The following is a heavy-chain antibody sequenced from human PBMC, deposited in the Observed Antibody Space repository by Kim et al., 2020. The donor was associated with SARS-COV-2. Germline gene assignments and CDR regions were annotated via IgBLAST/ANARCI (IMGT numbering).Heavy chain of an antibody. D-gene: IGHD3-22*01. CDR3: AKDTVVRPFDY. J-gene: IGHJ4*02. CDR2: ISYDGSNK. V-gene: IGHV3-30*18. Sequence: GGSLRLSCAASGFTFSSYGMHWVRQAPGKGLEWVAVISYDGSNKYYADSVKGRFTISRDNSKNTLYLQMNSLRAEDTAVYYCAKDTVVRPFDYWGQGTLVTVSS. CDR1: GFTFSSYG.